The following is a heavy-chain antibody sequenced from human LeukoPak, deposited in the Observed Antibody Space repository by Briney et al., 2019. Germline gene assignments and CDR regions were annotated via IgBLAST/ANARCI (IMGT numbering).Heavy chain of an antibody. CDR2: MSGSGGNI. CDR1: GFTFSSYG. CDR3: AKAASGYSFDY. J-gene: IGHJ4*02. Sequence: GGSLRLSCEASGFTFSSYGMSWVRQAPGKGLEWVSAMSGSGGNIYYADSVKGRFTISRDYSKNTLYLQMNSLRAEDTAVYYCAKAASGYSFDYWGQETLVTVSS. V-gene: IGHV3-23*01. D-gene: IGHD3-22*01.